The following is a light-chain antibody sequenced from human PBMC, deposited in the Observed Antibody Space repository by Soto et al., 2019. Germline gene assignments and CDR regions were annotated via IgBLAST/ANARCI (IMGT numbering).Light chain of an antibody. J-gene: IGLJ1*01. V-gene: IGLV3-21*02. Sequence: SYELTQPPSVSVAPGQTARITCGGNNIGSKSVHWYQQKPGQAPVLVIYDDGDRPSGIPERFSGSNSGNTATLTISRVEAGDEADYFCQVWDSSSDHREVFGNGTKVTVL. CDR2: DDG. CDR3: QVWDSSSDHREV. CDR1: NIGSKS.